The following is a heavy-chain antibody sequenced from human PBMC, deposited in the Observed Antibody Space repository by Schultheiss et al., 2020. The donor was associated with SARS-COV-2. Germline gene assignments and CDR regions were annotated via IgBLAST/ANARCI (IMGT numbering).Heavy chain of an antibody. CDR1: GFTFSSYA. CDR3: ARVTASGYSSSWPDY. J-gene: IGHJ4*02. D-gene: IGHD6-13*01. V-gene: IGHV3-30-3*01. CDR2: ISYDGSNK. Sequence: GESLKISCAASGFTFSSYAMHWVRQAPGKGLEWVAVISYDGSNKYYADSVKGRFIISRDNSKNTLYLQMNSLRAEDTAVYYCARVTASGYSSSWPDYWGQGTLVTVSS.